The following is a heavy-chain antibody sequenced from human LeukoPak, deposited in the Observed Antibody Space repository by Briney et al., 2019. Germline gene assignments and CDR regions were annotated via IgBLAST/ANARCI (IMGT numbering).Heavy chain of an antibody. V-gene: IGHV3-74*01. CDR1: GFPFNSFW. CDR2: MNEYSTTI. J-gene: IGHJ4*02. CDR3: ARGGVNPVDH. D-gene: IGHD1-14*01. Sequence: QSGGSLRLSCAASGFPFNSFWMHWVRQAPGKGLVWVSDMNEYSTTIRYADSVKGRFTISRDNAKSILYLQMNNLRAEDTAMYFRARGGVNPVDHWGQGTLVTVSS.